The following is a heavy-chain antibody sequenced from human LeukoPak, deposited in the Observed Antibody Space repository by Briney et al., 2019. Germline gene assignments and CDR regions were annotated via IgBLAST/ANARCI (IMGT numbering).Heavy chain of an antibody. CDR1: GFSVNSNF. V-gene: IGHV3-66*01. D-gene: IGHD3-10*01. CDR3: AMDTNGSGSYWEY. J-gene: IGHJ4*02. CDR2: IYIGNST. Sequence: GGSLGLSCEVSGFSVNSNFMSWVRQAPGKGLEWVSVIYIGNSTYFADSVKGRFTMSRDSSKNTVYLQMNSLRAEDTARYFCAMDTNGSGSYWEYWGQGTLVTVSS.